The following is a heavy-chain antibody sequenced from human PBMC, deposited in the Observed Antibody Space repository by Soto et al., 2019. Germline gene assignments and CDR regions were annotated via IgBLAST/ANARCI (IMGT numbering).Heavy chain of an antibody. J-gene: IGHJ4*02. CDR2: ISAYNDNT. CDR3: SAGRRGWTLTS. D-gene: IGHD5-12*01. Sequence: GASVKVSCKVPDYTFTSYAITWVRQAPGQGLEWMGSISAYNDNTNSAQNFQGRVTLTTDRSTSTGETGMAGLTSDDTALYYCSAGRRGWTLTSWRQGILVTVSS. V-gene: IGHV1-18*04. CDR1: DYTFTSYA.